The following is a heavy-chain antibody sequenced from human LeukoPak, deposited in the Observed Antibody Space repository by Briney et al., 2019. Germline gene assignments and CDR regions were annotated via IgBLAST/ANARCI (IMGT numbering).Heavy chain of an antibody. J-gene: IGHJ4*02. CDR1: GATFSSYA. D-gene: IGHD6-13*01. CDR3: ACIAAAGREPRFDY. V-gene: IGHV1-69*04. Sequence: SVKVSCKASGATFSSYAISWVRQAPRQGLEWMGRIIPILGIANYAQKFQGRVTITADKSTSTAYMELSSLRSEDTAVYYCACIAAAGREPRFDYWGQGTLVTVSS. CDR2: IIPILGIA.